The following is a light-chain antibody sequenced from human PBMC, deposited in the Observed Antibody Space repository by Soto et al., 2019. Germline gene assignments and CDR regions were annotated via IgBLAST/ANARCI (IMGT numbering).Light chain of an antibody. CDR1: SSDVGGYNY. CDR2: EVS. CDR3: SSYTSSSTVV. J-gene: IGLJ2*01. V-gene: IGLV2-14*01. Sequence: QSVLTQSASVSGSPGQSITISCTGTSSDVGGYNYVSWYQHHPGKAPKLMIYEVSNRPSGVSNRFSGSKSGNTASLTISGLQAEDEADYYCSSYTSSSTVVFGGGTKVTVL.